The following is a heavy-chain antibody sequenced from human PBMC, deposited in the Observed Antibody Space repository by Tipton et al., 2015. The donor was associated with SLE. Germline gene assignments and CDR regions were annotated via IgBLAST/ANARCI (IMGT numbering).Heavy chain of an antibody. CDR1: GGSFSGYC. D-gene: IGHD5-18*01. J-gene: IGHJ4*02. V-gene: IGHV4-34*01. CDR2: INHSGST. CDR3: ARAPGQLWPWDY. Sequence: TLSLTCAVYGGSFSGYCWSWIRQPPGKGLEWIGEINHSGSTNYNPSLKSRVTISVDTSKNQFSLKVSSVTAADTAVYYCARAPGQLWPWDYWGQGTLVTVSS.